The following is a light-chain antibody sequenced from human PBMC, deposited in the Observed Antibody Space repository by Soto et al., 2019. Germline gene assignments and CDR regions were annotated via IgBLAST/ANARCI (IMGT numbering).Light chain of an antibody. V-gene: IGKV3-20*01. J-gene: IGKJ4*01. CDR1: QSFSSSS. CDR3: LQYGSSLLT. CDR2: DAS. Sequence: IVLAQSPGTLSLSPGERATLSCRASQSFSSSSLAWYQQKPGQPPRLLLYDASRRATGIPDRFSGSGSGTDFTLTISRLEPEDFEVYYCLQYGSSLLTFGGGTKLEIK.